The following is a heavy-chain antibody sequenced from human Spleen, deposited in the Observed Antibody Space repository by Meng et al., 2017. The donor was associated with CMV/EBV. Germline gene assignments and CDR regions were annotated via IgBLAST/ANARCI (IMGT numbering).Heavy chain of an antibody. CDR1: GFTFSTYN. J-gene: IGHJ4*02. D-gene: IGHD6-13*01. V-gene: IGHV3-21*03. Sequence: GESLKISCAASGFTFSTYNMNWVRQAPGKGLEWVSSMSSSSSHINYAGSVKGRFTISRDNAKNSLYLQMNSLRAEDTAVYYCTRDAYSSSWFSPSFDYWGQGTLVTVSS. CDR3: TRDAYSSSWFSPSFDY. CDR2: MSSSSSHI.